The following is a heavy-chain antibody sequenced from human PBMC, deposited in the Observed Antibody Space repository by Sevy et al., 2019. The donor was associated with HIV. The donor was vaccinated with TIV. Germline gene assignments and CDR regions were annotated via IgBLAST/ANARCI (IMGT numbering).Heavy chain of an antibody. Sequence: GGSLRLSCAASGFSFRDHAMHWVRQVPGKGLEWVSGISWNSRNIGYADSVKGRFTISRDNAKNPVFLQMNSLRPEDTALYYCAKDIKRGCDGLSGYPYYYYFYGLDAWGQGTTVTVSS. CDR3: AKDIKRGCDGLSGYPYYYYFYGLDA. CDR1: GFSFRDHA. CDR2: ISWNSRNI. D-gene: IGHD6-25*01. V-gene: IGHV3-9*01. J-gene: IGHJ6*02.